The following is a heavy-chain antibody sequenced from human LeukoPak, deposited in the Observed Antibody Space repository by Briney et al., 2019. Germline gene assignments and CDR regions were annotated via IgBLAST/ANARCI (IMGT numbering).Heavy chain of an antibody. Sequence: GGSLRLSCAASGFTLSSYAMTWVRQVPGKGLDWVSSISAGGTNTYFAGSVKGRSTISRDNSKNTVFLQMKSLRAEDTAVYFCAKDIEGAVGFYLDHWGQGTLVTVSS. V-gene: IGHV3-23*01. D-gene: IGHD2-15*01. CDR2: ISAGGTNT. CDR3: AKDIEGAVGFYLDH. J-gene: IGHJ4*02. CDR1: GFTLSSYA.